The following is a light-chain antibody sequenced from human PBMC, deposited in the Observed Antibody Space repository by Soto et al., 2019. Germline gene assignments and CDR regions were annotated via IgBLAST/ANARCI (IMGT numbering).Light chain of an antibody. J-gene: IGKJ3*01. CDR1: QSISSY. CDR3: QQSYFTTGGGFT. Sequence: DIQMTQSPSSLSASVGDRVTITCRASQSISSYLSWYQQKPGKAPRLLIYAASSLQSGVPSMFSGSGSGTDFTLTISSLQPEDFAVYYCQQSYFTTGGGFTFGPGTKVDL. V-gene: IGKV1-39*01. CDR2: AAS.